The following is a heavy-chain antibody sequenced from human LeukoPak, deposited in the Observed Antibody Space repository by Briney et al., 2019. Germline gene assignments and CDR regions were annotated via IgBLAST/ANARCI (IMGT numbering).Heavy chain of an antibody. CDR2: IYYSGST. V-gene: IGHV4-39*01. Sequence: SETLSLTCTVSGAYITSSSYYWGWLRQPPGKGLEWIGSIYYSGSTYYNPSLKSRVTISVDTSKNQFPLKLNSVTAADTAVYYCARHSGSWYEDYWGQGTLVTVSS. CDR1: GAYITSSSYY. D-gene: IGHD6-13*01. J-gene: IGHJ4*02. CDR3: ARHSGSWYEDY.